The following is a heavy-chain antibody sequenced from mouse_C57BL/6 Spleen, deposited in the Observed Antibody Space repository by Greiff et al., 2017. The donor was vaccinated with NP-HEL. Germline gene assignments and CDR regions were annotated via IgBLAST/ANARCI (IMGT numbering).Heavy chain of an antibody. J-gene: IGHJ2*01. D-gene: IGHD2-4*01. CDR1: GYSITSGYY. CDR2: ISYDGSN. Sequence: ESGPGLVKPSQSLSLTCSVTGYSITSGYYWNWIRQFPGNKLEWMGYISYDGSNNYNPSLKNRISITRDTSKNQFFLKLNSVTTEDTATYYCARIYYDSYYFDYWGQGTTLTVSS. CDR3: ARIYYDSYYFDY. V-gene: IGHV3-6*01.